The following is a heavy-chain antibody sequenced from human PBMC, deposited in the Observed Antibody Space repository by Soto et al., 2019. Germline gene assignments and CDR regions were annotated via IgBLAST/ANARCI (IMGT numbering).Heavy chain of an antibody. Sequence: EVQLVESGGGWIQPGGSLRLSCAASGFTVSSNYMTWVRQAPGRGLEWVSVIYSDGSTYYADSVKGRFTISRDNSKNTLYLRMNSLRAEDTAVYYCARVGYAVTTGGAFDIWGQGTMVTVSS. J-gene: IGHJ3*02. D-gene: IGHD4-17*01. V-gene: IGHV3-53*01. CDR1: GFTVSSNY. CDR3: ARVGYAVTTGGAFDI. CDR2: IYSDGST.